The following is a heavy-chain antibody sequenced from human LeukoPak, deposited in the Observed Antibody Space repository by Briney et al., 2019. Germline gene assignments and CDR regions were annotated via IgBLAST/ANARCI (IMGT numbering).Heavy chain of an antibody. D-gene: IGHD6-6*01. CDR2: IDSSGST. V-gene: IGHV4-61*02. J-gene: IGHJ5*02. CDR1: GGSISSGSDY. CDR3: ARLSSLANIAARGRTWLDP. Sequence: SETLSLTCTVSGGSISSGSDYWSWIRQPAGKGLEWIGRIDSSGSTSYNPSLKSRLTISVDTSKNQFSLKLTSVTAADTAVYYCARLSSLANIAARGRTWLDPWGQGSLVTVSS.